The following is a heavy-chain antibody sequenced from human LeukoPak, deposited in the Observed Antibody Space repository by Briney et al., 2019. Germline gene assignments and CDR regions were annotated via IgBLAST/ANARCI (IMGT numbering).Heavy chain of an antibody. Sequence: ASVKVSCKASGGTFSSYAISWVRQAPGQGLEWMRGIIPIFGTANYAQKFQGRVTITTDESTSTAYMELSSLRSEDTAVYYCARGSPVEMATDDAFDIWGQGTMVTVSS. CDR3: ARGSPVEMATDDAFDI. CDR1: GGTFSSYA. J-gene: IGHJ3*02. D-gene: IGHD5-24*01. V-gene: IGHV1-69*05. CDR2: IIPIFGTA.